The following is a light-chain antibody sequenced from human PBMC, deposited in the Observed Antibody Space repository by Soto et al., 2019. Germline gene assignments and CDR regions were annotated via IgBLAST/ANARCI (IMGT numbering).Light chain of an antibody. J-gene: IGKJ1*01. Sequence: EIVLTQSPATLSLSPGERATLSCRASQSVSSYLAWYQQKPGQAPRLLIYDASNRATGIPARFSGSGSGTDFTLTISSLKPEDFAVYYCQQSSNWLGTFGQGTKVDIK. CDR2: DAS. CDR3: QQSSNWLGT. V-gene: IGKV3-11*01. CDR1: QSVSSY.